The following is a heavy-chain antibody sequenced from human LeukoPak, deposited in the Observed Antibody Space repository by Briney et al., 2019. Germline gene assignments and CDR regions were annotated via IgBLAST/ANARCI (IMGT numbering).Heavy chain of an antibody. D-gene: IGHD3-22*01. Sequence: SETLSLTCTVSGGSISSSSYYWGWIRQPPGKGLEWIGSIYYSGSTNYNPSLKSRVTISVDTSKNQFSLKLSSVTAADTAVYYCARAGRGDYYDSSGFDYWGQGTLVTVSS. V-gene: IGHV4-39*07. CDR3: ARAGRGDYYDSSGFDY. J-gene: IGHJ4*02. CDR2: IYYSGST. CDR1: GGSISSSSYY.